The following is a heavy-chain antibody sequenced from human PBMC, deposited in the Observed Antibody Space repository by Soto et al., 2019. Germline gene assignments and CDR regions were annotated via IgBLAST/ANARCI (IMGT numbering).Heavy chain of an antibody. CDR3: ARDFPTGDHAFDI. V-gene: IGHV3-48*03. Sequence: GGSLRLSCAASGFTFSSYEMNWVRQAPGKGLEWVSYISSSGSTIYYADSEKGRFTISRDNAKNSLYQQMNSLRAEDTAVYYCARDFPTGDHAFDIWGQGTLVTVSS. CDR2: ISSSGSTI. J-gene: IGHJ3*02. CDR1: GFTFSSYE. D-gene: IGHD7-27*01.